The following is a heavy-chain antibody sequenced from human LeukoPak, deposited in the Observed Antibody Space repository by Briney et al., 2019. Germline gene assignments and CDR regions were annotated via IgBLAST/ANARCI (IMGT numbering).Heavy chain of an antibody. V-gene: IGHV1-2*02. D-gene: IGHD3-9*01. CDR3: ARVGRYFDWPDAFDI. CDR1: GYTFTGYY. CDR2: INPNIVGT. J-gene: IGHJ3*02. Sequence: GASVKVSCKASGYTFTGYYMHWVRQAPGQGLEWIGLINPNIVGTNYAQKFQGRVTMTRDTSISTAYMELSRLRSDDTAVYDCARVGRYFDWPDAFDIWGQGTMVTVSS.